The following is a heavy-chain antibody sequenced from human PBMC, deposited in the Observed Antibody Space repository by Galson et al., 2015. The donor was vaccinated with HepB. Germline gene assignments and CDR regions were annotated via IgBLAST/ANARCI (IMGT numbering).Heavy chain of an antibody. V-gene: IGHV3-33*06. J-gene: IGHJ3*02. D-gene: IGHD2-2*01. CDR3: AKDKWGIVVVPAAMARGDASDI. CDR1: GFTFSSYG. CDR2: IWYDGSNK. Sequence: SLRLSCAASGFTFSSYGMHWVRQAPGKGLERVAVIWYDGSNKYYADSVKGRFTISRDNSKNTLYLQMNSLRAEDTAVYYCAKDKWGIVVVPAAMARGDASDIWGQGTMVTVSS.